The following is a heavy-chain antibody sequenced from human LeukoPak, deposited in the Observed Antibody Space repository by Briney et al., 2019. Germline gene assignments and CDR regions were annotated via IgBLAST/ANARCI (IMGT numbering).Heavy chain of an antibody. V-gene: IGHV1-8*03. CDR2: MNPNSGNT. D-gene: IGHD3/OR15-3a*01. Sequence: ASVKVSCKASGYTFTGYYMHWVRQAPGQGLEWMGWMNPNSGNTGYGQKFQGRVTITRNTSISTAYMELSSLRSEDTAVYYCARRSDWDDAFDIWGQGTMVTVSS. CDR3: ARRSDWDDAFDI. CDR1: GYTFTGYY. J-gene: IGHJ3*02.